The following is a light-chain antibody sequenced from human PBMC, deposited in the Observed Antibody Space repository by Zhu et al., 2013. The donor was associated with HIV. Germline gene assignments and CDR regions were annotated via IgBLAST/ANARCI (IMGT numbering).Light chain of an antibody. CDR2: GAS. CDR1: QSVSSN. CDR3: QQYKWGELT. Sequence: EIVMTQSPATLSVSPGERATLSCRASQSVSSNLAWYQQKRGQAPRLLIYGASTRATGIAARFSGSGSGTEFTLTISSLQSEDFAVYYCQQYKWGELTFGGGTKGGDQT. J-gene: IGKJ4*01. V-gene: IGKV3-15*01.